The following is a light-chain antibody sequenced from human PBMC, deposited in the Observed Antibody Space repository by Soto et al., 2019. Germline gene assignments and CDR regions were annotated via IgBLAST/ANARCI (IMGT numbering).Light chain of an antibody. CDR3: LSFDSSLSVV. Sequence: SVMTQPPSVSGAPGQRVTISCTGSSSNIGAGYDVHWYQQLPGAAPKLLMYGDNNRPSGVPDRFSGSKSGTSGSLAITGLQAEAESDYYCLSFDSSLSVVFGGGTKLTVL. CDR1: SSNIGAGYD. J-gene: IGLJ3*02. V-gene: IGLV1-40*01. CDR2: GDN.